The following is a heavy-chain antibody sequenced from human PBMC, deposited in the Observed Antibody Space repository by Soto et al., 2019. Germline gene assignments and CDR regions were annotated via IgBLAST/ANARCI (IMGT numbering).Heavy chain of an antibody. CDR3: ARRLYGDYDY. V-gene: IGHV1-18*01. J-gene: IGHJ4*02. CDR1: GYSFTTSG. CDR2: ISTYNGNT. Sequence: ASVKVSCKASGYSFTTSGITWVRQAPGQGLEWMGWISTYNGNTNYAQKLQDRVTLTTDTSTSTAYMELRSLRSDDTAVYYCARRLYGDYDYWGQGTLVTVS. D-gene: IGHD4-17*01.